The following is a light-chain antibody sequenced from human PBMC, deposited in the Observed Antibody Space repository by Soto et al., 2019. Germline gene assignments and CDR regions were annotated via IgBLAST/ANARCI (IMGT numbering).Light chain of an antibody. Sequence: IVMTKSPATLSLSPGERATLSCRASESVGSKVAWYQQEPGQAPRDLIYGASIRTTGIPARFSGGGSEIACTLTICSLQSEDFALYCCQLHGNWTLITLGQGTRLEIK. CDR2: GAS. CDR3: QLHGNWTLIT. CDR1: ESVGSK. V-gene: IGKV3-15*01. J-gene: IGKJ5*01.